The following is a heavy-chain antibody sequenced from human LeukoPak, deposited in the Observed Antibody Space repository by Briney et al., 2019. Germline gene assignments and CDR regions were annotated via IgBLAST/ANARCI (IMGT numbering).Heavy chain of an antibody. CDR2: ISYDGSNK. V-gene: IGHV3-30*04. J-gene: IGHJ4*02. D-gene: IGHD6-19*01. CDR3: ARGRQWLVETIDY. Sequence: GGSLRLSCAASGFTFSSYAMHWVRQAPGKGLEWVAVISYDGSNKYYADSVKGRFTISRDNSKNTPYLQMNSLRAEDTAVYYCARGRQWLVETIDYWGQGTLVTVSS. CDR1: GFTFSSYA.